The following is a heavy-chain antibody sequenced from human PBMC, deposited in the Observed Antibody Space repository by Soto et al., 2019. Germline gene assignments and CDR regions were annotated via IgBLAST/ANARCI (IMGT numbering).Heavy chain of an antibody. D-gene: IGHD2-21*01. CDR2: ISGSGGNT. Sequence: GESLKISCAASGFSFNSYTYGMSWVRQAPGKGLEWVSAISGSGGNTYYADSVKGRFTISRDNSKNTLYLQMNTLRAEDTAVYYCARTRGAWYYFDYWGQGSLVTVSS. J-gene: IGHJ4*02. CDR1: GFSFNSYTYG. CDR3: ARTRGAWYYFDY. V-gene: IGHV3-23*01.